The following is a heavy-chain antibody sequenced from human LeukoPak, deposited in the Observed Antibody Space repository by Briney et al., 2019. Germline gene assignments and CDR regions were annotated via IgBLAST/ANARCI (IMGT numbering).Heavy chain of an antibody. CDR2: VYTSGGT. Sequence: SETLSLTCTVSGGSISSGSYYWSWIRQPAGKGLEWIGRVYTSGGTNYNPSLKSRVTISVDTSKNQFSLKLSSVTAADAAVYYCARDPPELPFDYWGQGTLVTVSS. J-gene: IGHJ4*02. V-gene: IGHV4-61*02. D-gene: IGHD1-26*01. CDR3: ARDPPELPFDY. CDR1: GGSISSGSYY.